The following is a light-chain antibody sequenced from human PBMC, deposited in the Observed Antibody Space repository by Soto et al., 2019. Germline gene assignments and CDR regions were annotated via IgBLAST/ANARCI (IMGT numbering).Light chain of an antibody. V-gene: IGKV1-5*01. Sequence: DIQMTQSPFTLSSSLRDKGTITCRASQNINKRLAWHQQKPGKAPKVLIYDASNLKSGVPSRFSGSGSGTEFILTISSLQPDDFATYYCQQYYTYPWTFGQGTKVDI. CDR1: QNINKR. J-gene: IGKJ1*01. CDR2: DAS. CDR3: QQYYTYPWT.